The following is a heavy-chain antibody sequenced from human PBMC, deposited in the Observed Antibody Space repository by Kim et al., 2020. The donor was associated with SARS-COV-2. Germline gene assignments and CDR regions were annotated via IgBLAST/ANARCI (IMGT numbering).Heavy chain of an antibody. V-gene: IGHV3-48*02. CDR3: ARARRVPAAMPDY. D-gene: IGHD2-2*01. Sequence: YADSVKGRFTIARDNAKNSLYLQMNSLRDEDTAVYYCARARRVPAAMPDYWGQGTLVTVSS. J-gene: IGHJ4*02.